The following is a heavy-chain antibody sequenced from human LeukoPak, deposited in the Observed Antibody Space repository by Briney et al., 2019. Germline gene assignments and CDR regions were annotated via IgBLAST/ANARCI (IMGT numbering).Heavy chain of an antibody. V-gene: IGHV4-59*01. J-gene: IGHJ4*02. CDR1: GGSISSYY. CDR3: ARDVGATPGYFDY. D-gene: IGHD1-26*01. Sequence: SETLSLTCTVSGGSISSYYWSWVRQPPGKGLEWIGFVYYTGSTNYSPSLKSRVTISVDTSKNQFSLKLSSVTAADTAVYYCARDVGATPGYFDYWGQGTLVTVSS. CDR2: VYYTGST.